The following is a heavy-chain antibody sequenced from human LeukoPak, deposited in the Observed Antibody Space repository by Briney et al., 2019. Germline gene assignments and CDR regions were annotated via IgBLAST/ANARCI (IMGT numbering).Heavy chain of an antibody. D-gene: IGHD1-26*01. V-gene: IGHV3-23*01. J-gene: IGHJ4*02. Sequence: GGSLRLSCAASGFTFSSYAMSWVRQAPGKGLEWVSAISGSGGGTYYADSVKGRFTISRDDSKNTLYLQMNSLRAEDTAVYYCAKDLGRYRNNYFDYWGQGTLVTVSS. CDR3: AKDLGRYRNNYFDY. CDR1: GFTFSSYA. CDR2: ISGSGGGT.